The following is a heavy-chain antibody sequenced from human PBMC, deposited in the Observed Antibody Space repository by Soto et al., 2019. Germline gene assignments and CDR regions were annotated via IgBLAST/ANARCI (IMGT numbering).Heavy chain of an antibody. Sequence: GASVKVSCKASGYTFTSYGISWVRQAPGQGLEWMGWISAYNGNTNYAQKLQGRVTMTTDTSTSTAYMELTSLRSDDTAVYYFARKVLYGSGDYYYYYMDVWGKGTTVTVSS. V-gene: IGHV1-18*01. CDR2: ISAYNGNT. CDR3: ARKVLYGSGDYYYYYMDV. D-gene: IGHD3-10*01. CDR1: GYTFTSYG. J-gene: IGHJ6*03.